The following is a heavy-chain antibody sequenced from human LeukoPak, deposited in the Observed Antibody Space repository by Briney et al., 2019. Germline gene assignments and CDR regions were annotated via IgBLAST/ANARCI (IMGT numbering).Heavy chain of an antibody. CDR3: ARDHSSSWCWLGHFDY. V-gene: IGHV3-33*05. CDR2: TLSYERNK. D-gene: IGHD6-13*01. J-gene: IGHJ4*02. CDR1: GFTFSIYT. Sequence: RGSLRLSCEEPGFTFSIYTMHWVRNAPGKGLERVAHTLSYERNKYYSDSLKGRFTTSRDNTKRTQYLQMNSLRAEDTAVYYCARDHSSSWCWLGHFDYGGQGTLVTVSS.